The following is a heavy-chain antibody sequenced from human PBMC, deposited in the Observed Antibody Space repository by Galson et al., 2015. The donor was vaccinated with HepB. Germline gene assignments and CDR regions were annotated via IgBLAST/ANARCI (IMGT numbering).Heavy chain of an antibody. D-gene: IGHD2-15*01. CDR3: AKDGGRGSRPINNFDY. CDR2: ISWNSGSI. CDR1: GFTFDDYA. J-gene: IGHJ4*02. Sequence: SLRLSCAASGFTFDDYAMHWVRQAPGKGLEWVSGISWNSGSIGYADSVKGRFTISRDNAKNSLYLQMNSLRAEDTALYYCAKDGGRGSRPINNFDYWGQGTLVTVSS. V-gene: IGHV3-9*01.